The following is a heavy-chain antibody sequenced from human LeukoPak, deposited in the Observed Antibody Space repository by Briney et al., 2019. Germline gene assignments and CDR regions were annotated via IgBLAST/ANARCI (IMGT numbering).Heavy chain of an antibody. V-gene: IGHV1-8*01. Sequence: EASVKVSCKASGYTFTSYDINWVRQATGQGLEWMGWMNPNSGNTGYAQKFQGRVTMTRNTSISTAYMELSSLRSEDTAVYYCARGGRGDIVVVPAAHFDYWGQGTLVTVSS. CDR3: ARGGRGDIVVVPAAHFDY. CDR2: MNPNSGNT. J-gene: IGHJ4*02. D-gene: IGHD2-2*01. CDR1: GYTFTSYD.